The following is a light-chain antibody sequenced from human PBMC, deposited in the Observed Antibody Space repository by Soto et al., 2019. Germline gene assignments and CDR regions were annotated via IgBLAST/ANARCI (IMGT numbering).Light chain of an antibody. CDR2: AAS. CDR3: QQSYSSTPT. Sequence: AIRMTQSPSSFSASTGYIFTITCRASQGIRSYLAWYQQKPGKAPKLLIYAASTLQSGVPSRLSGSRYGPDLTITISSMQTEDFETYYCQQSYSSTPTFGHGTKVDI. J-gene: IGKJ1*01. CDR1: QGIRSY. V-gene: IGKV1-8*01.